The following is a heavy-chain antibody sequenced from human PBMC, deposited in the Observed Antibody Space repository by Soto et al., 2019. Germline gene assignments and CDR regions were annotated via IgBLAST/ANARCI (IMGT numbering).Heavy chain of an antibody. V-gene: IGHV4-28*01. J-gene: IGHJ4*02. CDR3: TRKTGGYYFFEY. CDR2: ISSGGAT. Sequence: QVQLQESGPGLVKPSDTLSLTCAVSGTSISGDYWWGWIRQTPGKGLEWIGYISSGGATHYNPSPGSRLTMSVDTSRSQCPLKLSSVTAVDAALYYCTRKTGGYYFFEYWGRGTLVTVSS. CDR1: GTSISGDYW. D-gene: IGHD2-8*02.